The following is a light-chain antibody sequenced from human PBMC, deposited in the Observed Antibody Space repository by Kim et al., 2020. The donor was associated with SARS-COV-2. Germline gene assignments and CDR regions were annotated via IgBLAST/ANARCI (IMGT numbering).Light chain of an antibody. J-gene: IGLJ3*02. V-gene: IGLV4-69*01. Sequence: SVKLTCPLRSGNSSYAIEWHQQQAEKGPRYLMKLNSDGSHSKGDGIPDRFSGSSSGAGRYLTISSLQSEDEADYYCQTWGTGSWVFGGGTKLTVL. CDR1: SGNSSYA. CDR3: QTWGTGSWV. CDR2: LNSDGSH.